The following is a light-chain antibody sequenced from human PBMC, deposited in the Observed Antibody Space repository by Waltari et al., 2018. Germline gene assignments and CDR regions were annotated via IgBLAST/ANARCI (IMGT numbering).Light chain of an antibody. CDR2: GAS. Sequence: EIVMTQSPATLSVSPGERATLSCRASQSVSSNLAWYQQKPGQAPRLLIYGASTRATGIPVRFSGSASGTEFTLTISSLQSEDFAVYYCQQDNNWPHLVWLTFGGGTKVAIK. V-gene: IGKV3-15*01. CDR1: QSVSSN. CDR3: QQDNNWPHLVWLT. J-gene: IGKJ4*01.